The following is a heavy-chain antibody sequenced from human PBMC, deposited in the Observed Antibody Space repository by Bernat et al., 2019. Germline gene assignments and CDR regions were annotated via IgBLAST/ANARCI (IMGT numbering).Heavy chain of an antibody. Sequence: QVQLVQSGAEVKKPGASVKVSCKASGYTFTSYAMHWVRQAPGQRLEWMGWINAGNGNTKYSRKFQGRVTITRDTSASTAYMELSSLRSEDTAVYYCARGSLGYYYGSGSYDYWGQGTLVTVSS. CDR1: GYTFTSYA. CDR2: INAGNGNT. V-gene: IGHV1-3*01. J-gene: IGHJ4*02. CDR3: ARGSLGYYYGSGSYDY. D-gene: IGHD3-10*01.